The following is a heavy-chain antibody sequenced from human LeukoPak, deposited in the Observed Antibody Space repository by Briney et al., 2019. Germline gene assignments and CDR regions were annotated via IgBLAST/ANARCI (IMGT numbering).Heavy chain of an antibody. V-gene: IGHV1-2*02. D-gene: IGHD3-10*01. CDR1: GYTFTGYY. J-gene: IGHJ6*02. CDR2: INPNSGGT. CDR3: ARDNKYQLLWDVSGSYYYNYYYYGMDD. Sequence: ASVKVSCKASGYTFTGYYMHWVRQAPGQGLEWMGWINPNSGGTNYAQKFQGRVTMTRDTSISTAYMELSRLRSDDTAVYYCARDNKYQLLWDVSGSYYYNYYYYGMDDWGQGTTVTVSS.